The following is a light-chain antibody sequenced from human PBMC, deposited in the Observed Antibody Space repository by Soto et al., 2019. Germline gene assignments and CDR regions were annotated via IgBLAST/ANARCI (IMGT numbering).Light chain of an antibody. V-gene: IGKV1-39*01. CDR1: KIINGY. J-gene: IGKJ1*01. CDR3: QQTHSIPRT. Sequence: DIQMTQSPSSLSASVGDSVTITCRASKIINGYLSWFQQKPGEAPKLLIYTAFNLVSGVPSRFSGSGSGTDFTLTISSLQPEDFATYYCQQTHSIPRTFGQGTKVENK. CDR2: TAF.